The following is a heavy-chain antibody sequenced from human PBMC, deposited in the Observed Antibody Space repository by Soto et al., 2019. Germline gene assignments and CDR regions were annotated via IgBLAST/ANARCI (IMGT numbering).Heavy chain of an antibody. CDR1: GDSVSSNSAA. D-gene: IGHD2-15*01. CDR2: TYYRSNWYN. V-gene: IGHV6-1*01. J-gene: IGHJ6*02. CDR3: ARGALGGSPNYYYGMDV. Sequence: SQTLSRTWAISGDSVSSNSAAWNWIRQSPARGLDWLGRTYYRSNWYNDYAVSVKRRITINPDTSKNQFYLQLDSVTPEDTAVYYCARGALGGSPNYYYGMDVWGQGTTVTVSS.